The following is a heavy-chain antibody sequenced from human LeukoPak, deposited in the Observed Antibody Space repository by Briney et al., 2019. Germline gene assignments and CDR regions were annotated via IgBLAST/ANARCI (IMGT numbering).Heavy chain of an antibody. J-gene: IGHJ4*02. D-gene: IGHD1-26*01. Sequence: SETLSLTCTVSGGSISSGSYYWSWIRQPAGKGLEWIGRIYTSGSTNYNPSLKSRVTISVDTSKNQFSLKLSSVTAADTAVYYCATESGSYQYYFDYWGQGTLVTVSS. CDR2: IYTSGST. CDR1: GGSISSGSYY. CDR3: ATESGSYQYYFDY. V-gene: IGHV4-61*02.